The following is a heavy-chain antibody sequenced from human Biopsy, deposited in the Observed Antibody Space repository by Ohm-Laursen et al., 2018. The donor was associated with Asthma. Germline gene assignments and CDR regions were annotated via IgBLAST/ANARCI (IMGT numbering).Heavy chain of an antibody. CDR2: IKKDGSEK. V-gene: IGHV3-7*01. CDR1: GFTFSSYG. CDR3: ARGGYCTSPTCPWGRYATDV. Sequence: GSLRLSCTASGFTFSSYGMHWVRQAPGKGLEWVANIKKDGSEKYYVDSVKGRFIISRDNAKNSLYLDMNSLRTGDTAVYYCARGGYCTSPTCPWGRYATDVWGQGTTVTVSS. J-gene: IGHJ6*02. D-gene: IGHD2-8*01.